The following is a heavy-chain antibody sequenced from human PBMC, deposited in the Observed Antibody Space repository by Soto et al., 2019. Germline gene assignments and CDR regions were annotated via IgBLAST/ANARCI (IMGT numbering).Heavy chain of an antibody. CDR2: IYYSGST. Sequence: SETLSLTCTVSGGSISSGGYYWSWIRQHPGKGLEWIGYIYYSGSTYYNPSLKSRVTISVDTSKNQFSLKLSSVTAADTAVYYCARDAAAGKGEYYFDYWGQGTLVTVSS. V-gene: IGHV4-31*03. CDR1: GGSISSGGYY. CDR3: ARDAAAGKGEYYFDY. D-gene: IGHD6-13*01. J-gene: IGHJ4*02.